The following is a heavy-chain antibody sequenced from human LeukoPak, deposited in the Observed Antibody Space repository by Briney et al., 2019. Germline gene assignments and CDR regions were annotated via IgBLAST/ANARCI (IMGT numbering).Heavy chain of an antibody. D-gene: IGHD3-3*01. Sequence: SDTLSLPCTVSGGFISRYYWRWLRQPPGKGLEWLGYIYYSGSTNYNPSLKSRVTISVDTFKNQFFLELSPLDGADTALYYCVRAPSFGDFWSWPNWFDPWGQGTLVTVSS. J-gene: IGHJ5*02. CDR1: GGFISRYY. CDR3: VRAPSFGDFWSWPNWFDP. V-gene: IGHV4-59*07. CDR2: IYYSGST.